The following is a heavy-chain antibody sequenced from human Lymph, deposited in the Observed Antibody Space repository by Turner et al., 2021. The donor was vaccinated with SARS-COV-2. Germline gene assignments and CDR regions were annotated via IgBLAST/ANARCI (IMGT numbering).Heavy chain of an antibody. V-gene: IGHV4-4*07. CDR3: ARVLKSPRELLWFGEPEGDNWFDP. D-gene: IGHD3-10*01. CDR2: ICTSGST. Sequence: QVQLQESGPGLVKPSETLSLTCTVSGGSISSYYWSCIRQPAGKGLEWIGRICTSGSTNYNPSLKSRVTMSVDTSKNQFSLKLSSVTAADTAVYYCARVLKSPRELLWFGEPEGDNWFDPWGQGTLVTVSS. CDR1: GGSISSYY. J-gene: IGHJ5*02.